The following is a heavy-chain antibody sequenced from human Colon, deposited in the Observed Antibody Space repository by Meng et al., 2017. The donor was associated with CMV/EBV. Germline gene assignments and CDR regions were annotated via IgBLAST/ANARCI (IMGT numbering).Heavy chain of an antibody. CDR3: AKMIFDIVPTKILGYFDY. J-gene: IGHJ4*02. CDR2: IDGSNT. V-gene: IGHV3-23*05. Sequence: GESLKISCAASGFTFHDYGMNWVRRVPGKGLEWLSTIDGSNTYYSDSVKGRFTISRDNSKNTLYLQMKSLRADDTAVYYCAKMIFDIVPTKILGYFDYWGQGTLVTVSS. CDR1: GFTFHDYG. D-gene: IGHD5-12*01.